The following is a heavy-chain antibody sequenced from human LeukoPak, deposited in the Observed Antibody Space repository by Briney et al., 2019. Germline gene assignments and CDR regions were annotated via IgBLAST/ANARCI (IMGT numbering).Heavy chain of an antibody. CDR1: GGSISSGGYY. J-gene: IGHJ4*02. CDR3: ARDRGSSGGFDY. Sequence: PSQTLSLTCTVSGGSISSGGYYWSWIRQPPGKGLEWIAYIYYSGGTNYNPSLKSRVTISVDTSKYQFSLKLSSVTAADTAVYYCARDRGSSGGFDYWGQGTLVTVSS. CDR2: IYYSGGT. D-gene: IGHD3-16*01. V-gene: IGHV4-61*08.